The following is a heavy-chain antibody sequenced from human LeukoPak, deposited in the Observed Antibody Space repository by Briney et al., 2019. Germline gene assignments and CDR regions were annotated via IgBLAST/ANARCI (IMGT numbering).Heavy chain of an antibody. Sequence: GGSLRLSCAASGFTFSSDARSWVRQAPGKGLGWDSAISGRGGSTYYADCVKGRFTISRDNSKNTLYLQTNSLRAEDTAVYYCAKDRFLYYDILPGYNSNSIFDYWAQGPLVTVSS. V-gene: IGHV3-23*01. D-gene: IGHD3-9*01. CDR3: AKDRFLYYDILPGYNSNSIFDY. CDR1: GFTFSSDA. CDR2: ISGRGGST. J-gene: IGHJ4*02.